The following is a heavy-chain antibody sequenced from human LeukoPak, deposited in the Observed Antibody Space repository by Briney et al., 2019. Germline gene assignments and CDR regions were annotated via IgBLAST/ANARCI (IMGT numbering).Heavy chain of an antibody. J-gene: IGHJ4*02. V-gene: IGHV3-66*01. CDR3: ARDQVERGVFDY. CDR1: GFTVSSNY. Sequence: GGSLRLSCAASGFTVSSNYMSWVRQAPGKGLEWVSVTYSGGSTYYADSVKGRFTISRDNAKNSLYLQMNSLRAEDTAVYYCARDQVERGVFDYWGQGTLVTVSS. CDR2: TYSGGST. D-gene: IGHD1-1*01.